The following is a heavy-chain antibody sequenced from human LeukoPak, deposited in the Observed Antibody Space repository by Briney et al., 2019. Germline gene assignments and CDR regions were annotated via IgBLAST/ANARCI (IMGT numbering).Heavy chain of an antibody. V-gene: IGHV1-18*01. D-gene: IGHD5-24*01. CDR1: GYTFTSYG. J-gene: IGHJ4*02. Sequence: ASVKVSCKASGYTFTSYGISWVRQAPGQGLEWMGWISAYNGNTNYAQKLQGRVTMTTDPSTSTVYMELRSLRSDDTAVYYCARVMRRDGYNRPLDYWGQGTLVTVSS. CDR2: ISAYNGNT. CDR3: ARVMRRDGYNRPLDY.